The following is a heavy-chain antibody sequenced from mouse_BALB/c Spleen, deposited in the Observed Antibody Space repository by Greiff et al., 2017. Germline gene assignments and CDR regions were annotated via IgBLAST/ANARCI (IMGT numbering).Heavy chain of an antibody. Sequence: QVQLKQSGAELVKPGASVKLSCKTSGYTFTSYWIQWVKQRPGQGLGWIGEIFPGTGTTYYNEKFKGKATLTIDTSSSTAYMQLSSLTSEDSAVYFCARGHSVAYWGQGTLVTVSA. CDR1: GYTFTSYW. J-gene: IGHJ3*01. CDR2: IFPGTGTT. D-gene: IGHD3-1*01. V-gene: IGHV1S132*01. CDR3: ARGHSVAY.